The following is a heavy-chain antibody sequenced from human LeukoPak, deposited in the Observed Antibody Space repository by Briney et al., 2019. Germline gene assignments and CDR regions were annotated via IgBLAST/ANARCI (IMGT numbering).Heavy chain of an antibody. CDR1: GFTFSSYS. D-gene: IGHD3-3*01. Sequence: GGSLRLSCAASGFTFSSYSMNWVRQAPGKGLEWVSSISSSSSYIYYADSVKGRFTISSDNAKNSLYLQMNSLRAEDTAVYYCARAEGYDFWSGPNDWGQGTLVTVSS. CDR2: ISSSSSYI. V-gene: IGHV3-21*01. J-gene: IGHJ4*02. CDR3: ARAEGYDFWSGPND.